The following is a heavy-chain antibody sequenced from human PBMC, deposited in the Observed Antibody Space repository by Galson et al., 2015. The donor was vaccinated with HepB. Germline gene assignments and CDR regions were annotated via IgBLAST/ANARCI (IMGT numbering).Heavy chain of an antibody. CDR3: AKDSGSYLYYFDY. Sequence: SLRLSCAASGFNFSSYGMHWVRQAPGKGLEWVAVISYDGSNKYYADSVKGLFTISRDNSKNTLYLQMNSLRAEDTAVYYCAKDSGSYLYYFDYWGQGTLVTVSS. CDR2: ISYDGSNK. J-gene: IGHJ4*02. V-gene: IGHV3-30*18. D-gene: IGHD1-26*01. CDR1: GFNFSSYG.